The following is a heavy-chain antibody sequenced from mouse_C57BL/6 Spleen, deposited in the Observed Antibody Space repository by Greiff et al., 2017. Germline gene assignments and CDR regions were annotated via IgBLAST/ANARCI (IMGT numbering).Heavy chain of an antibody. CDR1: GYSITSGYY. CDR2: ISYDGSN. Sequence: EVKLMESGPGLVKPSQSLSLTCSVTGYSITSGYYWNWIRQFPGNKLEWMGYISYDGSNNYNPSLKNRISITRDTSKNQFFLKLNSGTTEDTATYYCAREGGSIPFYAMDYWGQGTSVTVSS. D-gene: IGHD1-1*01. CDR3: AREGGSIPFYAMDY. V-gene: IGHV3-6*01. J-gene: IGHJ4*01.